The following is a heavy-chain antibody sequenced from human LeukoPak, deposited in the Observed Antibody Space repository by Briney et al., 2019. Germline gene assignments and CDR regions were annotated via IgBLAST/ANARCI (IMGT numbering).Heavy chain of an antibody. Sequence: GGSLRLSCVGSGFSFGAHAMHWVRQIPGKGLEWVAVTSFDSRSKHYADSVKGRFTISRDNSRNTLYLQMNSLRAEDTAVYYCAPLLIGGEYWGQGTLVTVSS. CDR3: APLLIGGEY. CDR1: GFSFGAHA. D-gene: IGHD3-10*01. V-gene: IGHV3-30*04. CDR2: TSFDSRSK. J-gene: IGHJ4*02.